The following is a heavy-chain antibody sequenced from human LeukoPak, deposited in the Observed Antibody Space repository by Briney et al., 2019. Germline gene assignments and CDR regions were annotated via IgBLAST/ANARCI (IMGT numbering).Heavy chain of an antibody. D-gene: IGHD3-22*01. CDR1: GFTFSSYW. V-gene: IGHV3-74*01. CDR2: INSDGSST. Sequence: GGSLRLSCAASGFTFSSYWMHWVRQAPGKGLVWVSRINSDGSSTSYADSVKGRFTISRDNAKSTLYLQMNSLRAEDTAVYYCARVYYDSSGYSVVDYWGQGTLVTVSS. J-gene: IGHJ4*02. CDR3: ARVYYDSSGYSVVDY.